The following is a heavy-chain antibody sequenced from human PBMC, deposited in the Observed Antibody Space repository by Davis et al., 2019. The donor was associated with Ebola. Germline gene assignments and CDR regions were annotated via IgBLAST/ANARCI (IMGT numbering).Heavy chain of an antibody. V-gene: IGHV3-7*03. D-gene: IGHD1-26*01. Sequence: PGGSLRLSCAASGFTFSSYWMNWVRQAPGKGLEWVANIKQDESETYYVDSVKGRFTISRDNAKKSLYLQMNSLRADDTAVYYCARGGRSFDYWGQGTLVTVSS. CDR3: ARGGRSFDY. CDR1: GFTFSSYW. CDR2: IKQDESET. J-gene: IGHJ4*02.